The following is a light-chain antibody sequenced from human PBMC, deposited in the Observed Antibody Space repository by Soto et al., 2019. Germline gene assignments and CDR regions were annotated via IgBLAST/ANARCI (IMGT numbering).Light chain of an antibody. CDR3: QQYKDWRT. V-gene: IGKV3-15*01. CDR1: QTIDNK. CDR2: GAS. J-gene: IGKJ1*01. Sequence: IVMTQSPATLSVSPGERATLSCRASQTIDNKLAWYQQKPGQAPRLLIYGASIRATGIPARFSGSGSGTEFTLTIRGLQYEDVGVYYCQQYKDWRTFGQGTNVDIK.